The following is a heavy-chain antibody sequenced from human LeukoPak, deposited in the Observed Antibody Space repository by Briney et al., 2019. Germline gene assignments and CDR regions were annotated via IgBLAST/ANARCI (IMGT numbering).Heavy chain of an antibody. CDR3: ARDAGGYYPQNWFDP. J-gene: IGHJ5*02. V-gene: IGHV3-11*04. Sequence: GGSLRLSCTASGFSFSDYYMSWIRQAPGKGLERVSYISSSGSTIYYADSVKGRFTISRDNAKNSLYLQMNSLRAEDTAVYYCARDAGGYYPQNWFDPWGQGTLVTVSS. D-gene: IGHD3-22*01. CDR2: ISSSGSTI. CDR1: GFSFSDYY.